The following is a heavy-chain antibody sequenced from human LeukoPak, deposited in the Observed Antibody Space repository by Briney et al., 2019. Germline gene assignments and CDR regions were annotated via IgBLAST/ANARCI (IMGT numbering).Heavy chain of an antibody. CDR3: AKDTGPWYYDSSGYYYFDY. CDR1: GFTFDDYA. V-gene: IGHV3-9*01. J-gene: IGHJ4*02. D-gene: IGHD3-22*01. CDR2: ISWNSGSI. Sequence: GGSLRLSCAASGFTFDDYAMHWVRQAPGKGLEWDSGISWNSGSIGYADSVKGRFTISRDNAKNSLYLQMNSLRAEDTALYYCAKDTGPWYYDSSGYYYFDYWGQGTLVTVSS.